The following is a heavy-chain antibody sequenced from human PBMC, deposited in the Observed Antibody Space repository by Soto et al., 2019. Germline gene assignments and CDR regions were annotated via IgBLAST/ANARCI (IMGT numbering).Heavy chain of an antibody. CDR2: INPNSGGT. V-gene: IGHV1-2*02. CDR1: GYTFTGYY. J-gene: IGHJ6*02. D-gene: IGHD6-19*01. Sequence: ASEKVSCKASGYTFTGYYMHWVRQAPGQGLEWMGWINPNSGGTNYAQKFQGRVTMTRDTSISTAYMELSRLRSDDTAVYYCARGLGSGWYSGFDYYYYGMDVWGQGTTVTVSS. CDR3: ARGLGSGWYSGFDYYYYGMDV.